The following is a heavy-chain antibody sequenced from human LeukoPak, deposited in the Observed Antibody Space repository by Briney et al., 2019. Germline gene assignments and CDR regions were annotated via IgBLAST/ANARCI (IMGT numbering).Heavy chain of an antibody. Sequence: GSLRLSCAASGFTFGSYWMTWVRQPPGKGLEWIGEISHSGNTNYNPSLKSRVTISVDTSKNQFSLKLSSVTAADTAVYYCARGSPGTIAAAGPLFDYWGQGTLVTVSS. D-gene: IGHD6-13*01. V-gene: IGHV4-34*01. J-gene: IGHJ4*02. CDR3: ARGSPGTIAAAGPLFDY. CDR2: ISHSGNT. CDR1: GFTFGSYW.